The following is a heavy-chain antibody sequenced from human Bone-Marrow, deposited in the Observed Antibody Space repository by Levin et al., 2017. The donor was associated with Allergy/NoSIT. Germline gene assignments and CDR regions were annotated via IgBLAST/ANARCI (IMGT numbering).Heavy chain of an antibody. Sequence: PGGSLRLSCKASGYTFTSYGITWVRQVPGQGLEWMGWISPYNGNTDYAQKFQGRVTMTTDTSTSTAYMELRSLRSDDTAVYYCARDGVIEYSSSGVLIFHYYYGLDVWGQGTTVTVSS. V-gene: IGHV1-18*01. J-gene: IGHJ6*02. D-gene: IGHD6-6*01. CDR2: ISPYNGNT. CDR3: ARDGVIEYSSSGVLIFHYYYGLDV. CDR1: GYTFTSYG.